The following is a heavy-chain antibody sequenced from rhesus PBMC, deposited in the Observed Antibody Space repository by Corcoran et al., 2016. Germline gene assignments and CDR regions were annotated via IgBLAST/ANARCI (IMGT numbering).Heavy chain of an antibody. CDR2: ISGTSRRT. V-gene: IGHV4S19*01. D-gene: IGHD3-28*01. Sequence: QVQLQESGPGLVKPSETLSLTRAVSGGSISSSNWWSWIRQPPGKGLEWIGYISGTSRRTSYTPSLKSRVPISKDTAKNPFSLKLSSVTAAGTAVYYCARGPRLRDYGLDSWGQGVVVTVSS. CDR3: ARGPRLRDYGLDS. J-gene: IGHJ6*01. CDR1: GGSISSSNW.